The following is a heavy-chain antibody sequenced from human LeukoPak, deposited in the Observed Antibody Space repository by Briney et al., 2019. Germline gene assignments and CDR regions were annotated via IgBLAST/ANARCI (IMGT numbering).Heavy chain of an antibody. Sequence: ASVKVSCKASGYTFTSYGINWVRQAPGQGLEWVGWINPKSGGTIYAQNFQDRVTMTRDTSISTAYMELSSLTSDDTAVYYCAREGQSREFDYWGQGTLVTVSS. CDR3: AREGQSREFDY. CDR1: GYTFTSYG. D-gene: IGHD2-2*01. CDR2: INPKSGGT. J-gene: IGHJ4*02. V-gene: IGHV1-2*02.